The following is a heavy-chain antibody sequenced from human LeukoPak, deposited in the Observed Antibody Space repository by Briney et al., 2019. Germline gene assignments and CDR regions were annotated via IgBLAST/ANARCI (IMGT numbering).Heavy chain of an antibody. D-gene: IGHD3-9*01. CDR2: VNAGGST. Sequence: SETLSLTCTVSGGSLSTGYYFWSWIRQAAGKGLEWIGRVNAGGSTNYNPSLKSRVTISVDTSKNQFSLKLSSVTAADTAVYYCAGNYYDILTGYYLYYYMDVWGKGTTVTISS. CDR1: GGSLSTGYYF. V-gene: IGHV4-61*10. J-gene: IGHJ6*03. CDR3: AGNYYDILTGYYLYYYMDV.